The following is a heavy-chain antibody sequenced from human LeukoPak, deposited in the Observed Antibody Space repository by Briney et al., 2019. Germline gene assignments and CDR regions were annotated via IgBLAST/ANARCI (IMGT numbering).Heavy chain of an antibody. CDR2: IYHSGST. D-gene: IGHD3-22*01. J-gene: IGHJ4*02. V-gene: IGHV4-4*02. CDR1: GGSTSSSNW. CDR3: ARVALPYYYDSSGYYYYFDY. Sequence: PSGTLSLTCAVSGGSTSSSNWWSWVRQPPGKGLEWIGEIYHSGSTNYNPSLKSRVTISVDKSKNQFSLKLSSVTAADTAVYYCARVALPYYYDSSGYYYYFDYWGQGTLVTVSS.